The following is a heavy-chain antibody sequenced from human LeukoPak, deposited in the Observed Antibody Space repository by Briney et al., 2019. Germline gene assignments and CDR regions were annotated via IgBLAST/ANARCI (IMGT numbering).Heavy chain of an antibody. Sequence: GESLKISCKGSGYSFTNYWIGWVRQMPGKGLEWMGIIYPADSDTRYSPSFQGQVTISVDKSIYTAYLQWSSLKASDTAMYYCARRIDSGGIDYWGQGTLVSVSS. D-gene: IGHD1-26*01. CDR3: ARRIDSGGIDY. V-gene: IGHV5-51*01. CDR1: GYSFTNYW. CDR2: IYPADSDT. J-gene: IGHJ4*02.